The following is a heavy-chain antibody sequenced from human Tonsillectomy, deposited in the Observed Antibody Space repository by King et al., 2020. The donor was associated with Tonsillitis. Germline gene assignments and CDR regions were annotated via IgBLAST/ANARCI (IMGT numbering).Heavy chain of an antibody. V-gene: IGHV4-59*01. CDR1: SASINNYY. CDR2: IYFTGNT. Sequence: LHLQESGPGLVMPSETLSLTCTVSSASINNYYWSWIRQPPGKGLEWIGYIYFTGNTNYNPSLRSRVTISIDTSKTRFSLKMDSVTAEDTAVYYCARGPTYGDYNDWGQGTLVTVSS. J-gene: IGHJ4*02. CDR3: ARGPTYGDYND. D-gene: IGHD4-17*01.